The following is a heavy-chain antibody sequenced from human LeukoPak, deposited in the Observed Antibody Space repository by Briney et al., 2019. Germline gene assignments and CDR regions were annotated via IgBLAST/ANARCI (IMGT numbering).Heavy chain of an antibody. D-gene: IGHD6-19*01. CDR2: ISSSGSTI. CDR3: ARDAVAGELDY. J-gene: IGHJ4*02. V-gene: IGHV3-11*01. Sequence: GGSLRLSCTTSGFTFSDYYMSWIRQAPGKGLEWVSYISSSGSTIYYADSVKGRFTISRDNAKNSLYLQMNSLRAEDTAVYYCARDAVAGELDYWGQGTLVTVSS. CDR1: GFTFSDYY.